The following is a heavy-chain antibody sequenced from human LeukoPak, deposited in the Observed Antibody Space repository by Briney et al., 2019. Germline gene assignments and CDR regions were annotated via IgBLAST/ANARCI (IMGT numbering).Heavy chain of an antibody. CDR3: ARGIARGSGSTQGY. CDR2: IKQDGSEK. J-gene: IGHJ4*02. CDR1: GFTFSSYW. Sequence: GGSLRLSCAASGFTFSSYWMSWVRQAPGKGLEWVANIKQDGSEKYYVDSVKGRFTISRDNAKNTLYLQLDSLRAEDTAIYYCARGIARGSGSTQGYWGQGTLVTVSS. V-gene: IGHV3-7*01. D-gene: IGHD3-10*01.